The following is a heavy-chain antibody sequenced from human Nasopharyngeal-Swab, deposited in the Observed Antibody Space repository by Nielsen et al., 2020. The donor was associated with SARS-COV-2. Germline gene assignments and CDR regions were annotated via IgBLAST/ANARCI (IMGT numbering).Heavy chain of an antibody. CDR1: GFTFSSYG. CDR3: ARTDGYTLNNAFDI. J-gene: IGHJ3*02. V-gene: IGHV3-21*01. D-gene: IGHD5-24*01. Sequence: GESLKISCAASGFTFSSYGMNWVRQAPGKGLEWVSSISSSTSYIYFADSVKGRFTISRDNAKNSLYPQMNSLRAEDTAVYYCARTDGYTLNNAFDIWGQGTMVTVSS. CDR2: ISSSTSYI.